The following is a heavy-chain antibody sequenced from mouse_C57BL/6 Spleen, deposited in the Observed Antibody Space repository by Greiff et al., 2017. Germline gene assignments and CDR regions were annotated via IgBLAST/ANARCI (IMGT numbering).Heavy chain of an antibody. J-gene: IGHJ4*01. Sequence: DVQLQESGAELVRPGASVKLSCTASGFNIKDYYMHWVKQRPEQGLEWIGRIDPEDGDTEYAPKFQGKATMTADTSSNTAYLQLSSLTSEDTAVYYCTTSGGYDRMGYAMDYWGQGTSVTVSS. V-gene: IGHV14-1*01. CDR3: TTSGGYDRMGYAMDY. D-gene: IGHD2-2*01. CDR2: IDPEDGDT. CDR1: GFNIKDYY.